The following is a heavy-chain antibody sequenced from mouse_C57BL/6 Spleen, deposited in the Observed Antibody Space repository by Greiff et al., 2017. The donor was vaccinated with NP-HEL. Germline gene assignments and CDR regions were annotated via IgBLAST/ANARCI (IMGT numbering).Heavy chain of an antibody. Sequence: VQLQQPGAELVKPGASVKLSCKASGYTFTSYWMHWVTQRPGQGLAWIGLIHPNSGSTTYNEKFKSKATLTVDKSSSTAYMQLSSLTSEDSAVYYWARTTMVTTGAMDYWGQGPSVTVAS. V-gene: IGHV1-64*01. CDR2: IHPNSGST. D-gene: IGHD2-2*01. CDR1: GYTFTSYW. J-gene: IGHJ4*01. CDR3: ARTTMVTTGAMDY.